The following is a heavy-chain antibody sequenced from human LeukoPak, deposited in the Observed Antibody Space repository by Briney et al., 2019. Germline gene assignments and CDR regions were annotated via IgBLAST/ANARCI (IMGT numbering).Heavy chain of an antibody. J-gene: IGHJ6*03. Sequence: PSETLSLTCTVSGGSISSYYWSRIRQPPGKGLEWIGRIYTSGSTNYNPSLKSRVTISVDTSKNQFSLKLSSVTAADTAVYYCARGITMIVVGHYYYYMDVWGKGTTVTVSS. CDR1: GGSISSYY. CDR2: IYTSGST. CDR3: ARGITMIVVGHYYYYMDV. V-gene: IGHV4-4*08. D-gene: IGHD3-22*01.